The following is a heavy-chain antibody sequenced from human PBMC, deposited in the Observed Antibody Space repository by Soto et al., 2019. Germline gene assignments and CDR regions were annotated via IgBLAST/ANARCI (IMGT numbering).Heavy chain of an antibody. CDR3: AAYDFSGAAAFDI. D-gene: IGHD3-16*01. J-gene: IGHJ3*02. CDR2: MYHSGGN. V-gene: IGHV4-38-2*01. CDR1: GHSINSAYY. Sequence: PSETLSLTCVVSGHSINSAYYWGWIRQPPGKGLEWIGSMYHSGGNFYNPSLQSRVSMSMVTSKNQFSLKLRSATAADTAVYYCAAYDFSGAAAFDIWGRGTRVTVPS.